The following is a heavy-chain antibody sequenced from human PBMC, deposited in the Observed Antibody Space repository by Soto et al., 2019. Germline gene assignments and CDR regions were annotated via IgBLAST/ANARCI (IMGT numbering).Heavy chain of an antibody. CDR1: GGSIITPGYS. J-gene: IGHJ6*02. CDR2: VYHNGNA. V-gene: IGHV4-30-2*06. Sequence: PSETLSLTCTVSGGSIITPGYSLVCIRQSPGKAPEWIGYVYHNGNAYPKPSLKSRVTISLDGAKNQFSLKMTSITAADTGLYSCAARPYYYYGLDVWGQGTTVTVSS. D-gene: IGHD3-10*01. CDR3: AARPYYYYGLDV.